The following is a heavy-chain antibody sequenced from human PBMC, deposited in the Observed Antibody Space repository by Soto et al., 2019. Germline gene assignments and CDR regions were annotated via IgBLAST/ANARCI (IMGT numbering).Heavy chain of an antibody. Sequence: SETLSLTCTVSGGSISSGGYYWSWIRQHPGKGLEWIGYIYYSGSTYYNPSLKSRVTISVDTSKNQFSLKLSSVTAADTAVYYCARDPRVAGDSSGYYYGWYFDLWGRGTLVTVSS. CDR1: GGSISSGGYY. V-gene: IGHV4-31*03. D-gene: IGHD3-22*01. J-gene: IGHJ2*01. CDR2: IYYSGST. CDR3: ARDPRVAGDSSGYYYGWYFDL.